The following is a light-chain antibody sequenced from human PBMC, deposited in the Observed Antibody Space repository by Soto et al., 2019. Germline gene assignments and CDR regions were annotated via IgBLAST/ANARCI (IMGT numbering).Light chain of an antibody. V-gene: IGKV3-15*01. J-gene: IGKJ2*02. CDR3: QQYYNWPCT. CDR2: GAS. Sequence: EIVMTQSPATLSVSPGERATLSCRASQSVSSNLAWFQQKPGQAPRLLIYGASTRATGIPAWFSGSGSGTEFTLTISSLQSEDFAVYYCQQYYNWPCTFGQGTNLEI. CDR1: QSVSSN.